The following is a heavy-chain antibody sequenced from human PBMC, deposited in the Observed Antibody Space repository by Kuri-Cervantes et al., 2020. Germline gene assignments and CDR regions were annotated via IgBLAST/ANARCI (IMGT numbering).Heavy chain of an antibody. Sequence: ASVKVSCKVSGYTLTELSMHWVRQAPGKGLEWMGGLDPEDGETIYAQKFQGRVTMTRDTSTSTVYMELSSLRSDDTAVYYCARDRSIAVQGDFDYWGQGTLVTVSS. J-gene: IGHJ4*02. CDR3: ARDRSIAVQGDFDY. V-gene: IGHV1-24*01. CDR2: LDPEDGET. CDR1: GYTLTELS. D-gene: IGHD6-19*01.